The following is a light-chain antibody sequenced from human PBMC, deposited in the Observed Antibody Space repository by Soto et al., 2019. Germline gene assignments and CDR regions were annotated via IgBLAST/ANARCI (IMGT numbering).Light chain of an antibody. J-gene: IGLJ2*01. CDR1: SSDVGGYNY. CDR2: DVS. V-gene: IGLV2-14*01. Sequence: QSALTQPASVSGSPGQSITISCTGTSSDVGGYNYVSWYQQHPGKAPKLMIYDVSNRPSGVSNRFSGSKSGNTASLTISGLQAGDEADYYCSSYTSSSTVFGGGTKVTVL. CDR3: SSYTSSSTV.